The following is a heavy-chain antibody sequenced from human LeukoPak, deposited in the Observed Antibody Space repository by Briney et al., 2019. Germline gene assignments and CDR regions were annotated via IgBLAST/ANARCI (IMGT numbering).Heavy chain of an antibody. J-gene: IGHJ4*02. CDR1: GFTFSGYA. Sequence: RGSLRLSYAASGFTFSGYAMNWVRQAPGKGLEWISAISGRGGSTYYADSVKGRFTISRDNAKNSLSLQMNSLRAEDTAVYYCARGYGGNLDYWGQGTLVTVSS. D-gene: IGHD4-23*01. CDR2: ISGRGGST. V-gene: IGHV3-23*01. CDR3: ARGYGGNLDY.